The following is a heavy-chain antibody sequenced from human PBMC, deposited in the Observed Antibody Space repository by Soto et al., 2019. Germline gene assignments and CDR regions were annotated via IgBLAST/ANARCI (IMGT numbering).Heavy chain of an antibody. Sequence: GGSLRLSCAASGFTFSSYSMNWVRQAPGKGLEWVSSISSSSSYIYYADSVKGRFTISRDNAKNSLYLQMNSLRAEDTAVYYCARDLNSRCSSTSCYAGYWGQGTLVTVSS. V-gene: IGHV3-21*01. J-gene: IGHJ4*02. CDR3: ARDLNSRCSSTSCYAGY. D-gene: IGHD2-2*01. CDR1: GFTFSSYS. CDR2: ISSSSSYI.